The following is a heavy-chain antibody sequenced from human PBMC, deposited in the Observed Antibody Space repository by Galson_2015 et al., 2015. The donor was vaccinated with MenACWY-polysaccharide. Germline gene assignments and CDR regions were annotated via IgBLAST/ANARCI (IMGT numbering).Heavy chain of an antibody. J-gene: IGHJ4*02. CDR2: IYHSGST. Sequence: TLSLTCAVSGGSINSGGYSWSWIRQPPGEGLEWIGYIYHSGSTYYNPSLKSRVTISVDTSKNQFSLKLSSVTAADTAVYYCARHRGEGYYDSSGYYHYWGQGTLVTVSS. V-gene: IGHV4-30-2*03. CDR1: GGSINSGGYS. D-gene: IGHD3-22*01. CDR3: ARHRGEGYYDSSGYYHY.